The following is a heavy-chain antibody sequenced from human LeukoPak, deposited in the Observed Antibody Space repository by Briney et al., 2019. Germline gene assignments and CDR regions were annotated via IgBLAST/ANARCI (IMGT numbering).Heavy chain of an antibody. CDR3: ARVDGIAAASIFDY. Sequence: ASVKVSCKASGYTFTSYGISWVRQAPGQGLEWMGWISAYNGNTNYAQKLHGRVTMTTDTSTSTAYMELRSLRSDDTAVYYCARVDGIAAASIFDYWGQGTLVTVSS. D-gene: IGHD6-13*01. CDR1: GYTFTSYG. V-gene: IGHV1-18*01. CDR2: ISAYNGNT. J-gene: IGHJ4*02.